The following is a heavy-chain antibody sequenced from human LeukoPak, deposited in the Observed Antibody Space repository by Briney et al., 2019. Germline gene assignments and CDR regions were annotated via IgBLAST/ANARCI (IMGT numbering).Heavy chain of an antibody. CDR3: AKGGSSGWYRGGGVDY. J-gene: IGHJ4*02. CDR1: GFTVSNNY. CDR2: ISGSGGST. V-gene: IGHV3-23*01. Sequence: PGGSLRLSCAASGFTVSNNYMSWVRQAPGKGLEWVSAISGSGGSTYYADSVKGRFTISRDNSKNTLYLQMNSLRAEDTAVYYCAKGGSSGWYRGGGVDYWGQGTLVTVSS. D-gene: IGHD6-19*01.